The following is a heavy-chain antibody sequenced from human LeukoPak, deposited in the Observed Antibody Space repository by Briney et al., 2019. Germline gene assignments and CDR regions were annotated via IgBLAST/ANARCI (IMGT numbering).Heavy chain of an antibody. CDR3: ARMTAATRWYFDL. J-gene: IGHJ2*01. D-gene: IGHD5-12*01. CDR2: AYYRSKWYL. CDR1: GDTVSSDSAA. V-gene: IGHV6-1*01. Sequence: PSQTLSLTCAISGDTVSSDSAAWNWIRQSPSRGLEWLGRAYYRSKWYLDYAVSVKSRTTINPDTSKNQFSLHLNSVTPEDTAVYYCARMTAATRWYFDLWGRGTLVTVSS.